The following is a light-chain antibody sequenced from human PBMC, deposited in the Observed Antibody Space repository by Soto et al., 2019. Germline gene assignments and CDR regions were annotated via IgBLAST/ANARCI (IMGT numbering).Light chain of an antibody. V-gene: IGKV1-5*03. Sequence: DIPVTKSPVTLSASVGDRVTITCRASQNIYTWLAWYQQKPGKAPKLLIYEASSLETGVPSRFSGSGSGTEFTLTISSLQPDDFATCYCQQYYPCWPFAQGTKVDIK. J-gene: IGKJ1*01. CDR1: QNIYTW. CDR3: QQYYPCWP. CDR2: EAS.